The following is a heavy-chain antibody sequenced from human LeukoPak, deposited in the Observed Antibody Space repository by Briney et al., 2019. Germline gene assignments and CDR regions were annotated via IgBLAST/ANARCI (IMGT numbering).Heavy chain of an antibody. CDR1: GDSISSGDYY. CDR3: ARDVASTKTIDY. D-gene: IGHD2-2*01. CDR2: IYYSGST. J-gene: IGHJ4*02. V-gene: IGHV4-31*03. Sequence: PSETLSLTCTVSGDSISSGDYYWSWIRQPPGKGLEWIGYIYYSGSTYYNPSLKSRVTISVDTSKNQFSLKLSSVTAADTAVYYCARDVASTKTIDYWDQGTLVTVSS.